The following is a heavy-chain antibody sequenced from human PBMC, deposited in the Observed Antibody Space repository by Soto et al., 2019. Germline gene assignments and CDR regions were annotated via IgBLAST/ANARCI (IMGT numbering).Heavy chain of an antibody. CDR2: VYYSGTT. V-gene: IGHV4-61*01. CDR1: GGSVSDKTYY. Sequence: QVQLQESGPGLLKPSETLSLTCSVSGGSVSDKTYYWSWIRQPPGKRLGWIGYVYYSGTTNYNPSLKSRVTISVDLSKNRFSLRLSSVTTADTALYYCARTTAVPNTLRSRYFFDYWGQGTLVTVSS. J-gene: IGHJ4*02. CDR3: ARTTAVPNTLRSRYFFDY. D-gene: IGHD4-17*01.